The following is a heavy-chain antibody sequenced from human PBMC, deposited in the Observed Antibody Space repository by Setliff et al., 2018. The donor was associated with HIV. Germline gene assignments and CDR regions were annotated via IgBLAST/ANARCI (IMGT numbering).Heavy chain of an antibody. Sequence: LSLTCAFHGGSFSGYYWMWIRQSPGEGLEWIGEINHSGNTNYNPSLKSRVTMSGDTSKNQFSLNLTSVTAADTAVYFCARGLGRGSGTYYNPPGYWGPGTLVTVSS. V-gene: IGHV4-34*01. D-gene: IGHD3-10*01. CDR2: INHSGNT. J-gene: IGHJ4*02. CDR3: ARGLGRGSGTYYNPPGY. CDR1: GGSFSGYY.